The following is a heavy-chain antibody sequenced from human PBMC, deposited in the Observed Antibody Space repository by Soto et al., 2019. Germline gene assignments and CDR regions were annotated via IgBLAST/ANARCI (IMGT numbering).Heavy chain of an antibody. V-gene: IGHV4-38-2*02. CDR2: IYPSVSS. CDR1: GFAISRGYY. J-gene: IGHJ4*02. Sequence: KPSETLSLTCSVSGFAISRGYYWSWVRQPPGKGLEWIGSIYPSVSSYHNPSLATRLGLSIDASKNQFTLNLTSVTAADTALYFCAREKVGTTFFDTWGQGIQVTVS. CDR3: AREKVGTTFFDT. D-gene: IGHD2-21*02.